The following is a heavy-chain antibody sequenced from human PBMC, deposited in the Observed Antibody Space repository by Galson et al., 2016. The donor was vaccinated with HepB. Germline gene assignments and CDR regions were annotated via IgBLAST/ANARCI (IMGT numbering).Heavy chain of an antibody. CDR3: ARFSGAFCYAAMDV. D-gene: IGHD3-10*01. V-gene: IGHV3-21*01. Sequence: SLRLSCAASGFTFNNYNMNWVRQAPGKGLGWVSSISSGGTYISYADSVKGRFVISRDNAKDSLFLQMDSLRADDTAVYYCARFSGAFCYAAMDVWGQGTTVTVSS. CDR1: GFTFNNYN. CDR2: ISSGGTYI. J-gene: IGHJ6*02.